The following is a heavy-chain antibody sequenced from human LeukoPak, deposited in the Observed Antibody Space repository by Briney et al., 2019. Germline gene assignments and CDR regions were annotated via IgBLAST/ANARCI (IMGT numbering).Heavy chain of an antibody. CDR3: ARPMVRGVWNGMDV. CDR2: ISAYNGNT. J-gene: IGHJ6*02. V-gene: IGHV1-18*01. D-gene: IGHD3-10*01. CDR1: GYTFTSNA. Sequence: GASVKVSCKASGYTFTSNAMNWVRQAPGQGLEWMGWISAYNGNTNYAQKLQGRVTMTTDTSTSMAYMELRSLRSDDTAVYYRARPMVRGVWNGMDVWGQGTTVTVSS.